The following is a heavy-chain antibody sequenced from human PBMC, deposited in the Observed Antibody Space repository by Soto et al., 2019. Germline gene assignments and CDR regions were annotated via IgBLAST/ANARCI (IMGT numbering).Heavy chain of an antibody. V-gene: IGHV4-4*02. CDR1: GGSISTSNW. Sequence: QVQLQESGPGLVKPSGTLSLTCAVSGGSISTSNWWSWVRQPPGKGLEWIGEVYRTGSTNYNPSLESRVIVSVDKSKHQFSLKLTSVTAADTAVYYCAGARATIAAAAIFDCWGQGTLVTVSS. CDR3: AGARATIAAAAIFDC. D-gene: IGHD6-13*01. CDR2: VYRTGST. J-gene: IGHJ4*02.